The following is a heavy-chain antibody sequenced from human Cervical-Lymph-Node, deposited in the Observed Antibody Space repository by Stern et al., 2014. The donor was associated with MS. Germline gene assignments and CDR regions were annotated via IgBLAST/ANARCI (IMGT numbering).Heavy chain of an antibody. J-gene: IGHJ5*02. CDR3: ARVAALAMPLQYNWFDP. D-gene: IGHD2-2*01. CDR1: GDSISSGGYY. CDR2: IYYNGNT. V-gene: IGHV4-31*01. Sequence: KESGPGLVKPSQTLSLTCSVSGDSISSGGYYWSWIRQHPGKALQWIGNIYYNGNTYYNPSLKSLVTISIDMSKNQFSLNLKSVTAADTAVYFCARVAALAMPLQYNWFDPWGQGILVTVSS.